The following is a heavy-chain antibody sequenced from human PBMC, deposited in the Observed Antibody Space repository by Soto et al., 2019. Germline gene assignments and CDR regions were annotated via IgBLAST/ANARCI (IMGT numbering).Heavy chain of an antibody. Sequence: QVQLVQSGAEVKKPGSSVTVSCKASGGTFSSYTISWVRQAPGQGLEWMGGITPIFGTANYAQKFQGRVTSNADESTSTAYMELSSLRSEDTAVYYCARGNHRWLQLWYFDLWGRGTLVTVSS. CDR1: GGTFSSYT. D-gene: IGHD5-12*01. CDR3: ARGNHRWLQLWYFDL. V-gene: IGHV1-69*12. CDR2: ITPIFGTA. J-gene: IGHJ2*01.